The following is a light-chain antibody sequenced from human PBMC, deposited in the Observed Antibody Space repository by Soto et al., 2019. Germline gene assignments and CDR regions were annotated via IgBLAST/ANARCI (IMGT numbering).Light chain of an antibody. J-gene: IGKJ3*01. CDR3: QEYSKWPLFT. V-gene: IGKV3-15*01. CDR1: QSVGRD. CDR2: GAS. Sequence: EIVVTQSPGILSGSRGERATLSCRASQSVGRDLAWYQQRRGQAPTLLIYGASTRATGTPARFTGSGSDTEFTLTISYLQSEDFVVYYCQEYSKWPLFTFGPGTKV.